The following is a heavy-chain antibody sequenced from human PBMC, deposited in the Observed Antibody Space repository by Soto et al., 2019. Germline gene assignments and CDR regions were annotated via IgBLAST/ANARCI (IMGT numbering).Heavy chain of an antibody. V-gene: IGHV1-69*01. J-gene: IGHJ4*02. Sequence: QVQLVQSGAEVKKPGSSVKVSCKASGGSFSGQAVSWVRQAPGQGLEWMGWIIPIFRTTNYARKFQGRLTITADESTSTASMELTSLTSEDTAIYYCGSVPNWGQGNLVTVSS. CDR3: GSVPN. CDR1: GGSFSGQA. CDR2: IIPIFRTT.